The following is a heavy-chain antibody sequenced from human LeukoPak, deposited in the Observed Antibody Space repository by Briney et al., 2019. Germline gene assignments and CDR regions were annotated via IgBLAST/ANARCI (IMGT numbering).Heavy chain of an antibody. Sequence: GASLKISCKDSGYSFTDYWIGWVRQMPGKGLEWMGIIYPGDSDTRYSPSFQGQVTISADKSISTAYLQWSSLKASDTAMYYCARHPLWFGETIAFDYWGQGTLVTVSS. D-gene: IGHD3-10*01. CDR3: ARHPLWFGETIAFDY. J-gene: IGHJ4*02. CDR2: IYPGDSDT. V-gene: IGHV5-51*01. CDR1: GYSFTDYW.